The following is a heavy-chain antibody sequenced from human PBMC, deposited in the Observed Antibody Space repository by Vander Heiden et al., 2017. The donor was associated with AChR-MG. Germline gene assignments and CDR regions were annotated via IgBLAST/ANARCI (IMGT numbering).Heavy chain of an antibody. J-gene: IGHJ4*02. CDR1: GGSVSGYY. CDR2: INHRGST. D-gene: IGHD1-20*01. V-gene: IGHV4-34*01. Sequence: VQLLKWGAGLLKPSETLSITSAVYGGSVSGYYWNWIRQPPGKGLEWIGEINHRGSTNYNPSLKSRVTISADKSKNQISLKLSSVTAADTAIYYCARGRRGQGLWSYNDYWGQGTLVTVSS. CDR3: ARGRRGQGLWSYNDY.